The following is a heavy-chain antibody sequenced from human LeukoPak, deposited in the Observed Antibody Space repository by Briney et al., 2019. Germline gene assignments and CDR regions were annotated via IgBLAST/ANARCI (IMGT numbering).Heavy chain of an antibody. D-gene: IGHD6-6*01. J-gene: IGHJ5*02. Sequence: PSETLFLTCTVSGGSISSGDYYWSWIRQPPGKGLEWIGYIYYSGSTYYNPSLKSRVTISVDMSKNQFSLKLSSVTAADTAVYYCARGFVYSSSSFFGPSYNWFDPWGQGTLVTVSS. V-gene: IGHV4-30-4*01. CDR2: IYYSGST. CDR3: ARGFVYSSSSFFGPSYNWFDP. CDR1: GGSISSGDYY.